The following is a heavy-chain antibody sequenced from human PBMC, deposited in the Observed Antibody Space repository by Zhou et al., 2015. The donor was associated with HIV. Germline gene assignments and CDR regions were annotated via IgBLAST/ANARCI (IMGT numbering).Heavy chain of an antibody. J-gene: IGHJ2*01. D-gene: IGHD7-27*01. CDR2: IVPFFGSA. CDR1: GGTFSSYA. V-gene: IGHV1-69*06. Sequence: QVQLVQSGAEVKKPGSSVKVSCKASGGTFSSYAISWVRQAPGQGLEWMGGIVPFFGSANYAQKFQGRVTITADKSTSTAFMELSSLRSEDTAAYYCAREGWGSWYFDLWGRGTLVRVSS. CDR3: AREGWGSWYFDL.